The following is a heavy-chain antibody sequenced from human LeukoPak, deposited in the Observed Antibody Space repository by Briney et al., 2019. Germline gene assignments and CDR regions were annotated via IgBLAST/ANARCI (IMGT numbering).Heavy chain of an antibody. D-gene: IGHD1-26*01. J-gene: IGHJ3*02. CDR3: ARDNGYEWELEWNAFDI. V-gene: IGHV3-66*01. Sequence: GGSLRLSCAASGFTVSSNYMSWVRQAPGKGLEWVSVIYSGGSTYYADSVKGRFTISRDNSKNTLYLQMNSLRAEDTAVYYCARDNGYEWELEWNAFDIWGQGTMVTVSS. CDR2: IYSGGST. CDR1: GFTVSSNY.